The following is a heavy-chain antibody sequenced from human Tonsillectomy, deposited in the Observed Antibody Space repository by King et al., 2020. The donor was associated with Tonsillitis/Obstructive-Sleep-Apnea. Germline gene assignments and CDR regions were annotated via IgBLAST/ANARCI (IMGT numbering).Heavy chain of an antibody. CDR1: GGSISSSSYY. V-gene: IGHV4-39*01. CDR2: IYYTGST. D-gene: IGHD3-10*01. Sequence: VQLQESGPGLVKPSETLSLTCTVSGGSISSSSYYWGWIRQPPGKGLEWIGTIYYTGSTYYSPSLKSRVTISVDTSKNQFSLKLSSVTAADTAVYYCARQAGDFDYWGQGTLVTVSS. J-gene: IGHJ4*02. CDR3: ARQAGDFDY.